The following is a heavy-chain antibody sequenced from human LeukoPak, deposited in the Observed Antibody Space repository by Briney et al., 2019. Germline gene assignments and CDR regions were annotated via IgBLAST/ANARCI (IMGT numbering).Heavy chain of an antibody. CDR2: IYYSGSS. CDR3: ARVPRSYYYYYMDV. J-gene: IGHJ6*03. CDR1: GGSISGYH. Sequence: SETLSLTCTVSGGSISGYHWSWIRQPPGKGLEWLGYIYYSGSSNYNPSLKSRVTMSADTSKNQFSLKLSSVTAADTAVYYCARVPRSYYYYYMDVWGKGTTVTVSS. V-gene: IGHV4-59*01.